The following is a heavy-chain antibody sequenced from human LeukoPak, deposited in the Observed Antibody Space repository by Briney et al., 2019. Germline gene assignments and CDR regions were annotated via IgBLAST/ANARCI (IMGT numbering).Heavy chain of an antibody. Sequence: GGPLRLPCVPPGFAFSSDWMSWVRQAAGKGLDWVANISPDGSAADYVDSVRGRFAISRDNAKRSLYLQMNSLSTEDTAVYYCANHGYSQFDDWGQGTLVSVSS. CDR3: ANHGYSQFDD. CDR2: ISPDGSAA. CDR1: GFAFSSDW. D-gene: IGHD4-11*01. V-gene: IGHV3-7*03. J-gene: IGHJ4*02.